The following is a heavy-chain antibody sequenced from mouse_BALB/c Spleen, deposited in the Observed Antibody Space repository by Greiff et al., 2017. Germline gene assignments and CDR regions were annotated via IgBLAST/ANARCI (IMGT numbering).Heavy chain of an antibody. CDR1: GYTFTSYY. Sequence: QVQLKESGPELVKPGASVRISCKASGYTFTSYYIHWVQQRPGQGLEWIGWIYPGNVNTKYNEKFTGKATLTADKSSSTAYMQLSSLTSEDSAVYFCARREGSYYYAMDYWGQGTSVTVSS. V-gene: IGHV1S56*01. CDR2: IYPGNVNT. J-gene: IGHJ4*01. CDR3: ARREGSYYYAMDY.